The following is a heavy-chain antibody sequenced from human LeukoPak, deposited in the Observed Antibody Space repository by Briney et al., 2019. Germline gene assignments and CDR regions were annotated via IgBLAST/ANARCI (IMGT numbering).Heavy chain of an antibody. V-gene: IGHV3-48*01. J-gene: IGHJ3*02. Sequence: QTGGSLRLSCAASGFTFSSYSMNWVRQAPGKGLEWVSYISSSSSTIYYADSVKGRFTISRDNAKNSLYLQMNSLRAEDTAVYYCAKGRYYNLLTGFYRNYAFDIWGQGTMVTVSS. CDR3: AKGRYYNLLTGFYRNYAFDI. D-gene: IGHD3-9*01. CDR1: GFTFSSYS. CDR2: ISSSSSTI.